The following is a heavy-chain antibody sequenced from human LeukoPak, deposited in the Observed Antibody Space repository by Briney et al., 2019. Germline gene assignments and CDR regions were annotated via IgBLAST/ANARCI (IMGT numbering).Heavy chain of an antibody. D-gene: IGHD2-15*01. CDR2: ISYDGRNK. CDR1: GFTFSNYG. J-gene: IGHJ3*01. Sequence: GESLRLSCAASGFTFSNYGMHWVRQAPGKGLEWVAGISYDGRNKYYADSVKGRFTISRDNSKNTLNLQMNSLRTGDTAVYYCAKPRDIDSWAFDVWGQGTMVTVSS. CDR3: AKPRDIDSWAFDV. V-gene: IGHV3-30*18.